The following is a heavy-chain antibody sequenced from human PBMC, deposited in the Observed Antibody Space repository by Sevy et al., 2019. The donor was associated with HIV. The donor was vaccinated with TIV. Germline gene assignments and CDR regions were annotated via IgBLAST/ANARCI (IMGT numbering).Heavy chain of an antibody. V-gene: IGHV4-39*01. CDR1: GASISSSGYY. CDR2: INYSGSI. Sequence: SETLSLTCTVSGASISSSGYYWGWIRQPPGKWQEWIASINYSGSIFYNPSLKSRVTISSDTSKNQFALKLNSVTAADTATYYCAGPILTYNSGWSYYDSWGQGTVVTVSS. D-gene: IGHD6-19*01. J-gene: IGHJ4*02. CDR3: AGPILTYNSGWSYYDS.